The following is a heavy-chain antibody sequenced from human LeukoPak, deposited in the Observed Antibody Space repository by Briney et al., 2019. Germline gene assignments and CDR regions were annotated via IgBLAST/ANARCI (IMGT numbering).Heavy chain of an antibody. Sequence: SETLSLTCTVSGGSISSYYWSWIRQPPGKGLEWIGYIYHRGSTNCNPSLKSRVTISVDTSKNQFSLRLSSVTAADTAVYYCARGALGRYYFDYWDQGTLVTVSS. CDR2: IYHRGST. CDR3: ARGALGRYYFDY. J-gene: IGHJ4*02. V-gene: IGHV4-59*01. CDR1: GGSISSYY.